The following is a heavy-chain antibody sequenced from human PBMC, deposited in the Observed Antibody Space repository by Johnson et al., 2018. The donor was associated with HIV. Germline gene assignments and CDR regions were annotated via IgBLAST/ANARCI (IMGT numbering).Heavy chain of an antibody. J-gene: IGHJ3*02. V-gene: IGHV3-23*04. CDR1: GFTFSSYD. D-gene: IGHD3-22*01. CDR3: AKGEDYYDSSGYAVVAVDI. CDR2: ISGSGGST. Sequence: DVQLVESGGGLVQPGGSLRLSCAASGFTFSSYDMHWVRQATGQGLEWVSAISGSGGSTYYADSVKGRFPISRDNSKNTLNLQINSLRAEDTAVYYCAKGEDYYDSSGYAVVAVDIWGQGTMVTVSS.